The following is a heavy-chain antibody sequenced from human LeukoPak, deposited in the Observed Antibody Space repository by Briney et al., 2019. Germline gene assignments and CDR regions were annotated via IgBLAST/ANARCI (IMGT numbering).Heavy chain of an antibody. CDR1: GFTFSSNG. CDR2: IWSDGSDK. V-gene: IGHV3-33*06. CDR3: AKDAQRGFDYSNSLQN. D-gene: IGHD4-11*01. Sequence: GGSLRLSCAASGFTFSSNGMHWVRQTPGAGLEWVAVIWSDGSDKYYAKSVKGRFTISRDNSKNSLFLQMNSLRAEDTAVYYCAKDAQRGFDYSNSLQNWGQGILVTVSS. J-gene: IGHJ1*01.